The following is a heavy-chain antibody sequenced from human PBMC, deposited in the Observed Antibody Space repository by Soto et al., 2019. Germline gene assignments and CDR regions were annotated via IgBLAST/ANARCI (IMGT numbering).Heavy chain of an antibody. V-gene: IGHV5-51*01. Sequence: PGESLKISCKGSGYSFTSYWIGWVRQMPGKGLEWMGIIYPGDSDTRYSPSFQGQVTISADKSISTAYLQWSSLKASDTAMYYCAAGKGSSSWYVRPSAGMDVWGQGTTVTVS. CDR1: GYSFTSYW. CDR2: IYPGDSDT. J-gene: IGHJ6*02. CDR3: AAGKGSSSWYVRPSAGMDV. D-gene: IGHD6-13*01.